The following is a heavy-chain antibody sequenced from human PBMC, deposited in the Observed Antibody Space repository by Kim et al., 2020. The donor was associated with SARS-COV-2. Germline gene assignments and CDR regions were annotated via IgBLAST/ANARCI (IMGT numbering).Heavy chain of an antibody. D-gene: IGHD2-21*02. J-gene: IGHJ6*02. Sequence: SVKVSCKASGGTFSSYAISWVRQAPGQGLEWMGGIIPIFGTANYAQKFQGRVTITADESTSTAYMELSSLRSEDTAVYYCASPTCGGDCYSYYGMDVWGQGTTVTVSS. CDR2: IIPIFGTA. CDR3: ASPTCGGDCYSYYGMDV. V-gene: IGHV1-69*13. CDR1: GGTFSSYA.